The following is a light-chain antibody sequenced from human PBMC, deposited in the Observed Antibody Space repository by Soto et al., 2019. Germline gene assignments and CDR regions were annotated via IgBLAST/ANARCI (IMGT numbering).Light chain of an antibody. J-gene: IGKJ1*01. V-gene: IGKV3-20*01. CDR1: QSISSSN. CDR2: GVS. CDR3: QQYGSSSWV. Sequence: EVVLTQSPGTLSLSPGERGTLSCRASQSISSSNLAWYQQKPGQAPRLLIFGVSSRATGVPDRFSGSGSGTDFTLTIRRLEPEDFAVYYCQQYGSSSWVFGQGTKVAI.